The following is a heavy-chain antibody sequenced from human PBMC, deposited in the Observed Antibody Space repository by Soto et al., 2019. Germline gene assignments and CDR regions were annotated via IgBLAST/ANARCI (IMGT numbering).Heavy chain of an antibody. V-gene: IGHV3-23*01. D-gene: IGHD2-15*01. CDR1: GFTFSSYA. CDR2: ISGSGGSR. J-gene: IGHJ3*02. CDR3: AKKGTIVVVVAAPDAFDI. Sequence: GGSLRLSCAASGFTFSSYAMSWVRQAPGKGLEWVSAISGSGGSRYYADSVKGRFTISRDNSKNTLYLQMNSLRAEDTAVYYCAKKGTIVVVVAAPDAFDIWGQGTMVTVSS.